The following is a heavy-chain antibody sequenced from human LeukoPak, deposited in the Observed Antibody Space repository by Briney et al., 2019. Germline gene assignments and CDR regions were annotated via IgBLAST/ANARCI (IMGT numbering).Heavy chain of an antibody. J-gene: IGHJ4*02. CDR3: AKLDYYDTH. V-gene: IGHV3-23*01. D-gene: IGHD3-22*01. CDR2: ITGSSAST. CDR1: GFTFSSYA. Sequence: PGGSLRLSCAASGFTFSSYAMSWVRQAPGKGLEWVSSITGSSASTYYADSVKGRSTIPRDNSKNTLYLQMNSLRAEDTAVYFCAKLDYYDTHWGQGTLVTVSS.